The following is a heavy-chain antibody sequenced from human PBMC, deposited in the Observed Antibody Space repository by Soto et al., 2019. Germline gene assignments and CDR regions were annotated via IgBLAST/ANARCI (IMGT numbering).Heavy chain of an antibody. Sequence: LSLTCTVSGGSFSGGGYYWSWIRQHPGKGLEWMGYISYSGSTKYKPSLQSRITISVDTSKNQFSLRLTSVTAADTAIYFCARTSIFGVVLNAFDIWGPGTLVTVS. CDR3: ARTSIFGVVLNAFDI. J-gene: IGHJ3*02. CDR2: ISYSGST. V-gene: IGHV4-31*03. D-gene: IGHD3-3*01. CDR1: GGSFSGGGYY.